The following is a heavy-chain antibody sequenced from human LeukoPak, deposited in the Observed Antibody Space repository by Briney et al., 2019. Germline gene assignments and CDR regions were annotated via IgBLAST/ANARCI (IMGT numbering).Heavy chain of an antibody. J-gene: IGHJ2*01. D-gene: IGHD5-24*01. CDR1: GYNFEILG. CDR2: ISAYEGNT. CDR3: ARTLGGYTVDRATGFDL. V-gene: IGHV1-18*01. Sequence: GASVRVSCKASGYNFEILGISWVRQAPGQGLEWMGWISAYEGNTNYAQKFEDRVTMTTDTSTNTAYMDLRNLTSDDTAVYYCARTLGGYTVDRATGFDLWGRAAMATVSS.